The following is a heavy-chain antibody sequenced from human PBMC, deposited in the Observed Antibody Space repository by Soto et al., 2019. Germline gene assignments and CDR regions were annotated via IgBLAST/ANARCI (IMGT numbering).Heavy chain of an antibody. CDR1: GYTFTSYY. CDR2: INPSGGST. Sequence: ASVKVSCKASGYTFTSYYMHWVRQAPGQGLEWMGIINPSGGSTSYAQKFQGRVTMTRDTSTSTVYMELSSLRSEDTAVYYCARDLTVLRFLEWSPIYGMDVWGQGTTVTVSS. J-gene: IGHJ6*02. CDR3: ARDLTVLRFLEWSPIYGMDV. D-gene: IGHD3-3*01. V-gene: IGHV1-46*01.